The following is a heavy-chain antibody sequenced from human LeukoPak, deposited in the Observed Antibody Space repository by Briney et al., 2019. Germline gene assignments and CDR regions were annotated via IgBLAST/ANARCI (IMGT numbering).Heavy chain of an antibody. V-gene: IGHV1-18*01. CDR1: GYTFTSYG. Sequence: GASVKVSCKASGYTFTSYGISWVRQAPGQGLEWMGWISAYNGNTNYAQKLQGRVTMTTDTSTSTAYMELRSLRSDDTAVYYGARRDSSGYYGIDAFDIWGQGTMVTVSS. D-gene: IGHD3-22*01. CDR2: ISAYNGNT. J-gene: IGHJ3*02. CDR3: ARRDSSGYYGIDAFDI.